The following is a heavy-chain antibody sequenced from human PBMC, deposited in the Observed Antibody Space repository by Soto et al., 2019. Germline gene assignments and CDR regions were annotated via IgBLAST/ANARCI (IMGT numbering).Heavy chain of an antibody. D-gene: IGHD2-15*01. Sequence: QLQLQESGPGLVKPSETLSLTCTVSGGSISSSTYYWGWIRQPPGKGLEWIGSMFYSGSTYYNPSRKRRVTISVDTSKNQFSLKQSSVTAAHTAEYYCARDQTGHCSGGSCYSGYYYGMDVWGQGTTVTVSS. CDR3: ARDQTGHCSGGSCYSGYYYGMDV. J-gene: IGHJ6*02. V-gene: IGHV4-39*02. CDR2: MFYSGST. CDR1: GGSISSSTYY.